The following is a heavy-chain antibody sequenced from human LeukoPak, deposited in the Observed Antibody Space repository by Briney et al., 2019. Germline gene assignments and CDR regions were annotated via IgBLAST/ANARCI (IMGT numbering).Heavy chain of an antibody. Sequence: GGSLRLSCAASGFTFSSYSMNWVRQAPGKGLEWVSYISSSSSTIYYADSVKGRFTISRDNAKNSLYLQMNSLRAEDTAVYYCARKAGEFDYWGRGTLVTVSA. CDR3: ARKAGEFDY. CDR1: GFTFSSYS. V-gene: IGHV3-48*01. J-gene: IGHJ4*02. CDR2: ISSSSSTI. D-gene: IGHD3-10*01.